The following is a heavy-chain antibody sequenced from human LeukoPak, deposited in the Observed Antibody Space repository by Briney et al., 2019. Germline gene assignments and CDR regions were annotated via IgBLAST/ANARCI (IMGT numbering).Heavy chain of an antibody. J-gene: IGHJ6*03. CDR1: GGTFSSYA. CDR2: IIPIFGTA. Sequence: SVKVSCKASGGTFSSYAISWVRQAPGQGLEWMGGIIPIFGTANYAQKFQGRVTMTRNTSISTAYMELSSLRSEDTAVYYCARDNGGTAMAYYYYYYMDVWGKGTTVTISS. D-gene: IGHD5-18*01. V-gene: IGHV1-69*05. CDR3: ARDNGGTAMAYYYYYYMDV.